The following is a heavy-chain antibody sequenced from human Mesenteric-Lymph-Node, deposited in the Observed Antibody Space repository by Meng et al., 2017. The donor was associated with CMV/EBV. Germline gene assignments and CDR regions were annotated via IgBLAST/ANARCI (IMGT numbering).Heavy chain of an antibody. CDR1: CCAFSSYV. J-gene: IGHJ4*02. CDR3: GRARSRYGINGLDY. D-gene: IGHD5-18*01. V-gene: IGHV1-18*04. Sequence: SCCAFSSYVIRWVRQAPGEGLEWMGEISPYNSNTYYPQLRRRVVTTTTATATRSAHMELRSVGSDETTVYYWGRARSRYGINGLDYWGQGTLVTVSS. CDR2: ISPYNSNT.